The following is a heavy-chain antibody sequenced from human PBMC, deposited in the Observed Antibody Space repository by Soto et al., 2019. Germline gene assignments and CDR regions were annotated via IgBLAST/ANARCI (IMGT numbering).Heavy chain of an antibody. Sequence: QVQLVQSGAEVKKPGALVKVSCKASGYTFTSYGISWVRQAPGQGLEWMGWISAYNGNTNYAQKLQGRVTMTTDTSTSTAYMELRSLRSDDTAVYYCARSGNTMIVGSYWYFDLWGRGTLVTVSS. J-gene: IGHJ2*01. CDR3: ARSGNTMIVGSYWYFDL. V-gene: IGHV1-18*01. D-gene: IGHD3-22*01. CDR2: ISAYNGNT. CDR1: GYTFTSYG.